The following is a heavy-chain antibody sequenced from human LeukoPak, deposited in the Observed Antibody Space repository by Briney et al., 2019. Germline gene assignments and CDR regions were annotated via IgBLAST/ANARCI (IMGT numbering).Heavy chain of an antibody. D-gene: IGHD3-10*01. V-gene: IGHV3-30*03. J-gene: IGHJ4*02. CDR1: GFTFSSYG. Sequence: GRSLRLSCAASGFTFSSYGMHWVRQAPGKGLEWVTVISYDGSNKYYADSVKGRFTISRDNSKNTLYMQMNSLRAEDTAVYYCASDMVRGVTDYWGQGTLVTVSS. CDR3: ASDMVRGVTDY. CDR2: ISYDGSNK.